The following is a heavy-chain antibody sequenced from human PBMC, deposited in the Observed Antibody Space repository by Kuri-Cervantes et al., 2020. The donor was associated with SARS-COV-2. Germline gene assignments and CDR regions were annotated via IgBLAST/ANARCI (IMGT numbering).Heavy chain of an antibody. Sequence: GESLKISCEASGFTFNAYSMHWVRQAPGKGLEYVSAISSNGETTYYADSVKGRFIISRDNSKNTLFLQMSGLRAEDTAVYFCVTRGGSAAFDVWGQGTMVTVSS. V-gene: IGHV3-64D*06. CDR2: ISSNGETT. CDR1: GFTFNAYS. J-gene: IGHJ3*01. D-gene: IGHD1-1*01. CDR3: VTRGGSAAFDV.